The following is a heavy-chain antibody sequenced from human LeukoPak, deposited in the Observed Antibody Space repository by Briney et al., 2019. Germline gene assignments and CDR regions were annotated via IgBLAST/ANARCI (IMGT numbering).Heavy chain of an antibody. CDR2: ITSGGTTI. Sequence: GGSLRLSCAASGFTFRTYNMNWVRQAPGKGLEWVSYITSGGTTIYYADSVKGRFTIARDNAKNSLYLQMNSLRAEDTALYYCARERPFYDSSGYYYPIAFDYWGQGTLVTVSS. CDR3: ARERPFYDSSGYYYPIAFDY. D-gene: IGHD3-22*01. V-gene: IGHV3-48*04. J-gene: IGHJ4*02. CDR1: GFTFRTYN.